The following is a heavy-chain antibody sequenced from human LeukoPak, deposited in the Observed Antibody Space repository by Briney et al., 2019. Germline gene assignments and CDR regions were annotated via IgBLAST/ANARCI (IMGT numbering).Heavy chain of an antibody. J-gene: IGHJ4*02. CDR2: IYYSGST. D-gene: IGHD5-18*01. Sequence: PSETLSLTCTVSGGSTSSYYWSWIRQPPGKGLEWIGYIYYSGSTNYNPSLKSRVTISVDTSKNQFSLKLSSVTAADTAVYYCASGYSYGYSVYWGQGTLVTVSS. CDR3: ASGYSYGYSVY. CDR1: GGSTSSYY. V-gene: IGHV4-59*08.